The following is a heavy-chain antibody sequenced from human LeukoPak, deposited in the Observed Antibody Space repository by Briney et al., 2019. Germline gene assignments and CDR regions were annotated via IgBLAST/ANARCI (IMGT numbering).Heavy chain of an antibody. Sequence: GGSLRLSCAASGFTFSTYSMNWVRQAPGKGLEWVGRIKPKTEGETTEYAAPVKGRFSISRDDSKNMLYLQMNSLKTEDTAVYYCITPLPYSAQGGQGTLVTVSS. CDR2: IKPKTEGETT. CDR3: ITPLPYSAQ. CDR1: GFTFSTYS. D-gene: IGHD2-21*01. V-gene: IGHV3-15*07. J-gene: IGHJ4*02.